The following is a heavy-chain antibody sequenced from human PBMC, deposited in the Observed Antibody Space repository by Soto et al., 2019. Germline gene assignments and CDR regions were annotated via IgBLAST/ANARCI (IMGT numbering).Heavy chain of an antibody. J-gene: IGHJ5*02. Sequence: QVQLVQSGAEVKKPGSSVKVSCKASGGTFSSYTISWVRQAPGQGLEWMGRIIPILGIANYAQKFQGRVTITADKSAXXAXTGXSSLRSEDTAVYYCARAPPGAAIAAAGLGLHWFDPCGQGTLVTVSS. D-gene: IGHD6-13*01. CDR1: GGTFSSYT. V-gene: IGHV1-69*02. CDR2: IIPILGIA. CDR3: ARAPPGAAIAAAGLGLHWFDP.